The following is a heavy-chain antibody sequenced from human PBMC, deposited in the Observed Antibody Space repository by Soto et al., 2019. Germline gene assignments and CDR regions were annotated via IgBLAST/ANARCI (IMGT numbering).Heavy chain of an antibody. CDR2: LYSGGGT. CDR1: GFIVNSNY. Sequence: GGSLRLSCAASGFIVNSNYMSWVRQAPGKGLEWVSVLYSGGGTYYADSVKGRFTISRDHSKNTLHLQMNSLRAEDTAVYFCAGAQPFRDGYNLDYWGQGTLVTVSS. J-gene: IGHJ4*02. D-gene: IGHD5-12*01. V-gene: IGHV3-66*01. CDR3: AGAQPFRDGYNLDY.